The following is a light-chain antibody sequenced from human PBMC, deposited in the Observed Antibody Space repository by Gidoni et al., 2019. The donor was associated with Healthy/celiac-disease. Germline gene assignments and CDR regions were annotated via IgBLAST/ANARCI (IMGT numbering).Light chain of an antibody. J-gene: IGKJ1*01. V-gene: IGKV3-20*01. CDR3: QQYGSSRWT. CDR1: QSVSSSY. Sequence: EIVLTQSPGTLSLSPGERATLSCRASQSVSSSYLAWYQQKPGQAPRLLIYAASSRATGIPDRFSGSGSGTDFTLTISRLEPEDFAVYYCQQYGSSRWTFXQXTKVEIK. CDR2: AAS.